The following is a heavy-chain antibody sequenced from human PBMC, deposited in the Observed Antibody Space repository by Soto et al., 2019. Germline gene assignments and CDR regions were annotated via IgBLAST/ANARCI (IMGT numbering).Heavy chain of an antibody. Sequence: QVQLQESGPGLVKPSETLSLTCTVSGGSISSYYWSWIRQPPGKGLGWIGYSYYSGSTNYNPSLKRRVSISVDSPKSQSSLKLSSVTAADAAVYCCLRRPLLGHCSGGSCYSNWYFDLWGRGTLVTVSS. J-gene: IGHJ2*01. D-gene: IGHD2-15*01. CDR2: SYYSGST. V-gene: IGHV4-59*08. CDR3: LRRPLLGHCSGGSCYSNWYFDL. CDR1: GGSISSYY.